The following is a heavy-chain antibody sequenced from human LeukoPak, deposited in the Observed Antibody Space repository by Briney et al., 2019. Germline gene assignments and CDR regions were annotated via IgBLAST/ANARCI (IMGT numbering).Heavy chain of an antibody. V-gene: IGHV1-2*02. Sequence: ASVTVSCKASGYTFTGYYMHWVRQAPGQGLEWMGWINPNSGGTNYAQKFQGRVTMTRDTSISTAYMELSRLRSDDTAVYYCARDLLYYDFWSGYYPPGGVYGMDVWGQGTTVTVSS. CDR1: GYTFTGYY. D-gene: IGHD3-3*01. CDR3: ARDLLYYDFWSGYYPPGGVYGMDV. CDR2: INPNSGGT. J-gene: IGHJ6*02.